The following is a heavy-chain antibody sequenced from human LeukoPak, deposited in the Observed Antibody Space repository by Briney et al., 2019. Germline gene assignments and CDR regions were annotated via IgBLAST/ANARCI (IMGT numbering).Heavy chain of an antibody. CDR3: ARENPATGSFDY. J-gene: IGHJ4*02. CDR2: ISYDGSSQ. CDR1: GFTLRSYA. D-gene: IGHD6-13*01. Sequence: GGSLRLSCAASGFTLRSYAMHWVRQAPGKGLEWMAVISYDGSSQYYANSVKGRFTISRDNSKNTLYLQMNSLRPEDTALFFCARENPATGSFDYWGQGTLVTVSS. V-gene: IGHV3-30*04.